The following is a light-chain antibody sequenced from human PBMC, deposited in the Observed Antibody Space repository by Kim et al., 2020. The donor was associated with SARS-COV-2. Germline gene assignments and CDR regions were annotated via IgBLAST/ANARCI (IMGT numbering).Light chain of an antibody. Sequence: FSPGASATLSCRASQSVGNSLAWFQQKPGQAPRLLIFETSNRDTGIPARFSGSGSGTGFPLTISSLEPEDFAVYYCQQRYDWPLTFGGGTKVDIK. CDR2: ETS. CDR1: QSVGNS. J-gene: IGKJ4*01. CDR3: QQRYDWPLT. V-gene: IGKV3-11*01.